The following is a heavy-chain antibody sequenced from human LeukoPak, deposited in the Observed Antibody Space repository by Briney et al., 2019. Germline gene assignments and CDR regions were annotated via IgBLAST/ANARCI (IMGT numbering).Heavy chain of an antibody. D-gene: IGHD3-22*01. CDR1: GFTFSSYA. Sequence: GGSLRLSCAASGFTFSSYAMSWVRQAPGKGLEWVSAISGSGGSTYYADSVKGRFTISRDNSKNTLYLQMNSLRAEDTAVYYCAKVGVVDQYYYDSSGHSVLGAFDIWGQGTMVTVSS. J-gene: IGHJ3*02. CDR3: AKVGVVDQYYYDSSGHSVLGAFDI. V-gene: IGHV3-23*01. CDR2: ISGSGGST.